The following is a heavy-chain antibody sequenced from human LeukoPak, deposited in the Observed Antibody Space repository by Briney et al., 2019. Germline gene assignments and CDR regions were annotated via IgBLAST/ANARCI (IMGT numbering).Heavy chain of an antibody. J-gene: IGHJ6*03. V-gene: IGHV4-31*03. CDR1: GGSISSGGYY. Sequence: SETLSLTCTVSGGSISSGGYYWSWIRQHPGKGLEWIGYIYYSGSTYYNPSLKSRVTISVDTSKNQFSLKLSSVTAADTAVYYCASVRSETDCYYYYMDVWGKGTTVTVSS. CDR2: IYYSGST. CDR3: ASVRSETDCYYYYMDV. D-gene: IGHD3-10*01.